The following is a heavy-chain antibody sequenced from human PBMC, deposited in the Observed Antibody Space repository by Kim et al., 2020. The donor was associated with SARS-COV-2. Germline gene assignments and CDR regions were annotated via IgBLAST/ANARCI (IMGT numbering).Heavy chain of an antibody. Sequence: SQSFQGHVTISAEKSISTAYLQWSSLKASDTARYYCARHFGGATTAWFDPWGQGTLVTVSS. J-gene: IGHJ5*02. CDR3: ARHFGGATTAWFDP. V-gene: IGHV5-10-1*01. D-gene: IGHD1-26*01.